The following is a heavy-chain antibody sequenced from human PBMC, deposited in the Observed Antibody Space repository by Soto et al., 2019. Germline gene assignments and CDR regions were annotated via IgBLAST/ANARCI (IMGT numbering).Heavy chain of an antibody. CDR3: ARGRADGDFGNWIDP. Sequence: QVQLVQSGAEVKKPGASVKVSCKASGYTFTSYDINWVRQATGQGLAWMGWMNPKNGNTGYAQKFQGRVTMTRDTSIRTVYMELSSLRFEDTAVYYCARGRADGDFGNWIDPWGQGTQVTVSS. V-gene: IGHV1-8*01. CDR2: MNPKNGNT. D-gene: IGHD4-17*01. CDR1: GYTFTSYD. J-gene: IGHJ5*02.